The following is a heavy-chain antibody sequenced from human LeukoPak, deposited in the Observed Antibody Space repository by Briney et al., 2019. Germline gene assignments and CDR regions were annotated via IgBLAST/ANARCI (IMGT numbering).Heavy chain of an antibody. D-gene: IGHD4-17*01. Sequence: GGSLRLSCAVSGFTFSSYGMHWVRQAPGKGLEWVTFIRYDGSNKYYADSVKGRFTISRDNSKNTLYLQMNSLRAEDTAVYYCARGPNDYGDHVDYWGQGTLVTVSS. CDR2: IRYDGSNK. J-gene: IGHJ4*02. CDR3: ARGPNDYGDHVDY. V-gene: IGHV3-30*02. CDR1: GFTFSSYG.